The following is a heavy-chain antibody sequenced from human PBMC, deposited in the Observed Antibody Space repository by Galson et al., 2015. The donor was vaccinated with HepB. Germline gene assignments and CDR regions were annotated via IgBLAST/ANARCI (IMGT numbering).Heavy chain of an antibody. CDR1: GYSFTTYW. Sequence: QSGAEVKKPGESLKISCKGSGYSFTTYWIGWVRQMPGKGLEWMGIIYPGDSDIRYSPSFQGQVTISADKSISTAYPQWSSLKASDTAMYFCARGPYSGSYSLLPYGMDVWGPGTTVTVSS. CDR2: IYPGDSDI. D-gene: IGHD1-26*01. J-gene: IGHJ6*02. V-gene: IGHV5-51*01. CDR3: ARGPYSGSYSLLPYGMDV.